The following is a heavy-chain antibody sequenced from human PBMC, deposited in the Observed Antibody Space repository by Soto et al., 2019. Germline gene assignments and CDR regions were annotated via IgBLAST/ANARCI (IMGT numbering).Heavy chain of an antibody. CDR1: GYTFTSYA. J-gene: IGHJ4*02. D-gene: IGHD3-10*01. V-gene: IGHV1-3*01. Sequence: ASVKVSCKASGYTFTSYAMHWVRQAPGQRLEWMGWINAGNGNTKYSQKFQGRVTITRDTSASTAYMELSSLRSEDTAVYYCARVITMVRGVPYYFDYWGQGTLVTVSS. CDR3: ARVITMVRGVPYYFDY. CDR2: INAGNGNT.